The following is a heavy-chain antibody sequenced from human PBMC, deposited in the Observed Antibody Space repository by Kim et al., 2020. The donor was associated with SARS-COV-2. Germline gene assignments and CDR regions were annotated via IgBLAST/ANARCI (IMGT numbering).Heavy chain of an antibody. CDR1: GFPFSPYG. CDR2: ISGNGGST. J-gene: IGHJ4*02. Sequence: GGSLRLSCSVSGFPFSPYGMHWVRQAPGKGPQYVSAISGNGGSTYYADSVKGRFTISRDNSKNTLYLQMSSLRLEDTAVYYCVKWDSSGCYGYWGQGTLVTVSS. CDR3: VKWDSSGCYGY. D-gene: IGHD6-19*01. V-gene: IGHV3-64D*09.